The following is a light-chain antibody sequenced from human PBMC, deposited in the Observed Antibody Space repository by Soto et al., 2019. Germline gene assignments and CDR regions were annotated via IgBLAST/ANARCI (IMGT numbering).Light chain of an antibody. CDR1: SSDVGVYNY. V-gene: IGLV2-11*01. CDR2: DVS. J-gene: IGLJ1*01. Sequence: QSALTQPRSVSGSPGQSVTSSCTGTSSDVGVYNYVSWYQQYPGKAPKIMIYDVSKRPSGVPDRFSGSKSDNTASLTISGLQAEDEADYYCCSYAGSYNFVFGIGTKVTVL. CDR3: CSYAGSYNFV.